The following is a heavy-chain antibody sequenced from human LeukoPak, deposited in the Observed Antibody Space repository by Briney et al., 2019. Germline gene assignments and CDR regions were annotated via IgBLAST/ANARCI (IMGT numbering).Heavy chain of an antibody. CDR2: IIPIFGTA. J-gene: IGHJ4*02. Sequence: ASVKVSCKASGGTFSSYAISWVRQAPGQGLEWMGGIIPIFGTANYAQKFQGRVTITADESTSTAYMELSSLRSEDTAVYYCAREYYYDSSGYYDYWGQGTLVTVSS. V-gene: IGHV1-69*13. CDR3: AREYYYDSSGYYDY. CDR1: GGTFSSYA. D-gene: IGHD3-22*01.